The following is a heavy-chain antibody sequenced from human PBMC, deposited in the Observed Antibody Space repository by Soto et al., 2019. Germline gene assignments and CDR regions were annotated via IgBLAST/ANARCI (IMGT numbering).Heavy chain of an antibody. Sequence: GGSLRLSCAASGFTFSSYAMSWVRQAPGKGLEWVSAISGSGGSTYYADSVKGRFTISRDNSKNTLYLQMNSLKTEDTAVYYCTTVPPLDYGDYETVYYYYYGMDVWGQGTTVTVSS. CDR2: ISGSGGST. V-gene: IGHV3-23*01. J-gene: IGHJ6*02. CDR3: TTVPPLDYGDYETVYYYYYGMDV. CDR1: GFTFSSYA. D-gene: IGHD4-17*01.